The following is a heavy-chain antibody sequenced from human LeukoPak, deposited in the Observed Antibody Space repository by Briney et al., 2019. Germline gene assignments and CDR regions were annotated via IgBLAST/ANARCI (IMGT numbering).Heavy chain of an antibody. D-gene: IGHD5-12*01. CDR2: ISGSGGST. CDR3: AKGLFSGYEARLHY. Sequence: PGGSLRLSCAASGFTFSSYAMSWVRQAPGKGLEWVSAISGSGGSTYYADSVKGRFTISRDNSKNTLYLQMNSLRAEDTAVYYCAKGLFSGYEARLHYWGQGTLVTVSS. CDR1: GFTFSSYA. V-gene: IGHV3-23*01. J-gene: IGHJ4*02.